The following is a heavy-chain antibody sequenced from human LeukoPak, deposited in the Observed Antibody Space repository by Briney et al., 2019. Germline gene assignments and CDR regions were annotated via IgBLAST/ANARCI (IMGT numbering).Heavy chain of an antibody. D-gene: IGHD3-9*01. V-gene: IGHV3-21*01. CDR2: ISSSMISI. CDR3: ARVYDVLTGGFDH. CDR1: GFTFRRYD. Sequence: GGSLRLSCASSGFTFRRYDMNWVRQAPGKELEWVSFISSSMISIHYADSVQGRFTISRDNARNILYLQMNSLRAEHTAVYYCARVYDVLTGGFDHWGQGALVTVSS. J-gene: IGHJ4*02.